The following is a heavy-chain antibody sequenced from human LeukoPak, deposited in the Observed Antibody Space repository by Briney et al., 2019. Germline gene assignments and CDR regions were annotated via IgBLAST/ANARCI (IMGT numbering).Heavy chain of an antibody. J-gene: IGHJ4*02. V-gene: IGHV3-7*01. CDR1: GFTFSSYW. CDR2: IKEDGSEK. CDR3: ARDVIAARPGDY. D-gene: IGHD6-6*01. Sequence: GGSLRLSCAASGFTFSSYWMSWVRQAPGKGLEWVADIKEDGSEKYYVDSVKGRFTISRDNAKNSLYLQMNSLRAEDTAVYYCARDVIAARPGDYWGQGTLVTVSS.